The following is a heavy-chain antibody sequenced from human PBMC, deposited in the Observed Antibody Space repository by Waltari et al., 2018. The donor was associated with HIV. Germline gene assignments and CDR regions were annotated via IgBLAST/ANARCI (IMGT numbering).Heavy chain of an antibody. J-gene: IGHJ6*02. CDR2: IIPIFGTA. D-gene: IGHD3-10*01. Sequence: QVQLVQSGAEVKKPGSSVKVSCKASGGTFSSYAISWVRQAPGQGLEWMGGIIPIFGTANYAQKFQGRVTITADESTSTAYMELSSLRSEDTAVYYCARGQFEFGELLVPYYYGMDVWGQGTTVTVSS. CDR3: ARGQFEFGELLVPYYYGMDV. CDR1: GGTFSSYA. V-gene: IGHV1-69*01.